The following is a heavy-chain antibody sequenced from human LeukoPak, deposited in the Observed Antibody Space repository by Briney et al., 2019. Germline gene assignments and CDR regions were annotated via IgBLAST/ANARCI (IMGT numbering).Heavy chain of an antibody. CDR1: GFTFSSYG. Sequence: GGTLRLSCAASGFTFSSYGMSWVRQAPGKGLEWVSAISGRGGSTYYADSVKGRFTISRDNSKNTLYLQMNSLRAEDTAVYYCAKVKYYDILTGYSAVVDYWGQGTLVTVSS. D-gene: IGHD3-9*01. V-gene: IGHV3-23*01. CDR3: AKVKYYDILTGYSAVVDY. CDR2: ISGRGGST. J-gene: IGHJ4*02.